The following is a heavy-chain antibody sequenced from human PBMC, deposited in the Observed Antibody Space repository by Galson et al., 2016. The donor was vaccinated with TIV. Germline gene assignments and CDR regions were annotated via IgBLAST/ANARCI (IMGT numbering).Heavy chain of an antibody. CDR1: GFTFDDYA. D-gene: IGHD1-26*01. V-gene: IGHV3-9*01. Sequence: SLRLSCAASGFTFDDYAMHWVRQAPGKGLEWVSGISWNSGSIGYADSVKGRFTISRDNAKNSLYLQMNSLRAEDTALYYCAKDFRPYSGSYFTSAYFDYWGQGTLVTVSS. CDR2: ISWNSGSI. CDR3: AKDFRPYSGSYFTSAYFDY. J-gene: IGHJ4*02.